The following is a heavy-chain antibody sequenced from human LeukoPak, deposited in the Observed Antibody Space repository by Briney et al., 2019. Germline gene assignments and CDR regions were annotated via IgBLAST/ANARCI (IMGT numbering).Heavy chain of an antibody. D-gene: IGHD2-2*01. Sequence: ASVKVSCKVSGYTLTELSMHWVRPAPGKGLEWMGGFDPEDGETIYAQKFQGRVTMTEDTSTDTAYMELSSLRSEDTAVYYCATEFGSTSDYGMDVWGQGTTVTVSS. CDR2: FDPEDGET. CDR1: GYTLTELS. J-gene: IGHJ6*02. V-gene: IGHV1-24*01. CDR3: ATEFGSTSDYGMDV.